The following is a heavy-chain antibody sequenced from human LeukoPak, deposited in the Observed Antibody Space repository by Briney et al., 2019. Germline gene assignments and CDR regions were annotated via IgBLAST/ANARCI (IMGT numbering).Heavy chain of an antibody. CDR2: INPSGGST. Sequence: GASVKVSCKASGYTFTSYYMHWVRQAPGQGLEWMGIINPSGGSTSYAQKFQRRVTMTRDTSTSTVYMELSSLRSEDTAVYYCAREGDVDTATWHWFDPWGQGTLVTVSS. D-gene: IGHD5-18*01. CDR1: GYTFTSYY. CDR3: AREGDVDTATWHWFDP. J-gene: IGHJ5*02. V-gene: IGHV1-46*01.